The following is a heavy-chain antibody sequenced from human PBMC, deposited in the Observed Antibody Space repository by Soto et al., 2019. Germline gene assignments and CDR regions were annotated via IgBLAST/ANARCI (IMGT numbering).Heavy chain of an antibody. CDR2: ISYDGSNQ. Sequence: GGSLRLSCAASGFTFSSYGMHWVRQAPGKGLDWVAAISYDGSNQYYADSVKGRFTISRDDSKNTLCLQVNSLRPEDTAVYYCAKLMYSFDSSGFSIDYWGQGTLVTVSS. CDR3: AKLMYSFDSSGFSIDY. D-gene: IGHD3-22*01. CDR1: GFTFSSYG. J-gene: IGHJ4*02. V-gene: IGHV3-30*18.